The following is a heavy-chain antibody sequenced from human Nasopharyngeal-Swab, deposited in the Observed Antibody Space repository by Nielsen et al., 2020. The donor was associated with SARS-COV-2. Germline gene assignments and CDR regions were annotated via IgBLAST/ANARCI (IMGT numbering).Heavy chain of an antibody. D-gene: IGHD6-19*01. CDR2: T. Sequence: GSLRLSCTVSGDSISSYYWAWIRQPPGKGLEWIGSTNYNPSPTSRVTISVDPSKNQVSLRLTSVTAADTAIYYCARRGRIPVYGTSDDFYYYLDVWGKGTRVTVSS. CDR3: ARRGRIPVYGTSDDFYYYLDV. J-gene: IGHJ6*03. V-gene: IGHV4-59*08. CDR1: GDSISSYY.